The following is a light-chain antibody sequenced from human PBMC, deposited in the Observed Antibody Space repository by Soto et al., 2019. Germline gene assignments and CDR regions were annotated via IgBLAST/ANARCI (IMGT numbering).Light chain of an antibody. Sequence: DIVLTQSPGTLSLSPGERATLSCRASQSVSSSYLAWYQQKPGQAPRLLIYGASSRATGIPDRFRGGGSGTDFTLTISRLEPEDCAVYYCQQYGGSFGGGTKVEIK. CDR2: GAS. V-gene: IGKV3-20*01. CDR3: QQYGGS. J-gene: IGKJ4*01. CDR1: QSVSSSY.